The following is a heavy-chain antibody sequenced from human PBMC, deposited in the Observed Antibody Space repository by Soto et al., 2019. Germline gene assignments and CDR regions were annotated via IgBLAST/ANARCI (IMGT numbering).Heavy chain of an antibody. D-gene: IGHD4-4*01. Sequence: QVQLVQSRAEVKKPGASVKVSCKASGFTFTTYGITWVRQAPGQGLEWMGWISTYNGKTNYPQKLQGRVTMTTDTSTSTAYMELRSLRSDDTAVYYCARVVSGDYRFFDYWGLGTLVTVSS. J-gene: IGHJ4*02. CDR2: ISTYNGKT. CDR1: GFTFTTYG. CDR3: ARVVSGDYRFFDY. V-gene: IGHV1-18*01.